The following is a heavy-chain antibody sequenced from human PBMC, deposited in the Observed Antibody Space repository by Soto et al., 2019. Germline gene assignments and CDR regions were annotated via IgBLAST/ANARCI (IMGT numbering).Heavy chain of an antibody. V-gene: IGHV4-39*01. CDR3: SRVEWNWIDY. D-gene: IGHD1-1*01. Sequence: QLQLQESGPGLVKPSETLSLTCTVSGGSISSSSYYWGWIRQPPGKWLEWIGSLDYSGSTYSNPARKSRVTISVDTSKNQFSLKLSSVTAADTAVYYCSRVEWNWIDYWGQGTLVTVSS. CDR1: GGSISSSSYY. J-gene: IGHJ4*02. CDR2: LDYSGST.